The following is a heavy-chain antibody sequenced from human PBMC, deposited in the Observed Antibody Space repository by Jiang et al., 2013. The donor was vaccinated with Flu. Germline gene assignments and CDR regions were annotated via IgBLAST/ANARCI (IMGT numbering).Heavy chain of an antibody. CDR1: GFTFSSYS. CDR2: ISSSSSTI. V-gene: IGHV3-48*02. D-gene: IGHD3-16*01. CDR3: ATQGFGSDWYFDL. Sequence: LVQPGGSLRLSCAASGFTFSSYSMNWVRQAPGKGLEWVSYISSSSSTIYYADSVKGRFTISRDNAKKSLYLQMNSLRDEDTAVYYCATQGFGSDWYFDLWGRGTLVTVSS. J-gene: IGHJ2*01.